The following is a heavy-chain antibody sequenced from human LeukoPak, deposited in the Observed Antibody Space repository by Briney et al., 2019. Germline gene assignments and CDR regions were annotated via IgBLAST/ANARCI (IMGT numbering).Heavy chain of an antibody. V-gene: IGHV3-30*18. CDR2: ISYDGTYK. J-gene: IGHJ4*02. CDR3: AKDHSYGFYYFDY. CDR1: GFTFSGYG. Sequence: GGSLRLSCTASGFTFSGYGMHWARQAPGKGLEWVAYISYDGTYKYYGDSMKGRFTISRDNSKNTLDLQMNSLRAEDTAVYYCAKDHSYGFYYFDYWGQGTLVTVSS. D-gene: IGHD5-18*01.